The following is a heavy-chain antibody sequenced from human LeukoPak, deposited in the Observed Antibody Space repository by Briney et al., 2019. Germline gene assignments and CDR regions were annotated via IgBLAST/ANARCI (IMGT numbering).Heavy chain of an antibody. V-gene: IGHV1-2*02. Sequence: PGASVKVSCKASGYTFTGYYMHWVRQAPGQGLEWMGWINPNSGGTNYAQKFQGRVTMTRDTSISTAYMELSRLRSDDTAVYYCAREGYSYGSSFDYWGQGTLVTVSS. CDR3: AREGYSYGSSFDY. J-gene: IGHJ4*02. CDR1: GYTFTGYY. CDR2: INPNSGGT. D-gene: IGHD5-18*01.